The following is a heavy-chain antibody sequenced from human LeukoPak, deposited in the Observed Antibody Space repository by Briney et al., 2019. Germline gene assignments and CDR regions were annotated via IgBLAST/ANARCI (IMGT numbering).Heavy chain of an antibody. CDR2: IYYSGST. J-gene: IGHJ5*02. CDR3: ARQEYYYGSGQFFWFDP. Sequence: PSETLSLTCTVSGGSISSSSYYWGWIRQPPGKGLEWIGSIYYSGSTYYNPSLKSRVTISVDTSKNQFSLKLSSVTAADTAVYYCARQEYYYGSGQFFWFDPWGQGTLVTVSS. D-gene: IGHD3-10*01. CDR1: GGSISSSSYY. V-gene: IGHV4-39*01.